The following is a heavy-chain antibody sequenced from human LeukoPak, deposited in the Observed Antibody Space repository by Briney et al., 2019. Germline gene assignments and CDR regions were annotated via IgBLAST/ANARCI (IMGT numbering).Heavy chain of an antibody. J-gene: IGHJ5*02. CDR3: ARDMGYGSGSHWFDP. CDR1: GYTFTSYG. D-gene: IGHD3-10*01. Sequence: VKVSCKASGYTFTSYGISWVRQAPGQGLEWMGWISAYNGNTNYAQKLQGRVTMTTDTSTSTAYMELRSLRSDDTAVYYCARDMGYGSGSHWFDPWGQGTLVTVSS. V-gene: IGHV1-18*04. CDR2: ISAYNGNT.